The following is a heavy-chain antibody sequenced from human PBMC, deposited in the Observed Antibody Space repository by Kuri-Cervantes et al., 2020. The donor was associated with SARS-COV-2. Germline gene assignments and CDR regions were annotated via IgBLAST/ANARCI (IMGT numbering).Heavy chain of an antibody. Sequence: ETLSLTCAASGFTFSSYVMSWVRQAPGKGLEWVSAISGSGGSTYYADSVKGRFTISRDNAKNTLYLQMNSLRAEDTAVYYCAKDRVYCSGGSCPLYYWGQGTLVTVSS. CDR3: AKDRVYCSGGSCPLYY. D-gene: IGHD2-15*01. CDR2: ISGSGGST. V-gene: IGHV3-23*01. J-gene: IGHJ4*02. CDR1: GFTFSSYV.